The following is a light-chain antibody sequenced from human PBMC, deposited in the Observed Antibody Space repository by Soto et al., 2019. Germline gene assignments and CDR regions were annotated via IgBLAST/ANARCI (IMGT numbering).Light chain of an antibody. Sequence: EIVLTQSPGTLSLPPGERATLSCRASQSVTNNYLAWYQQKPGQAPSLLIFGASSRAAGIPDRFSGSGSGTDFTLTISRLEPEDFAVYYCQQYVSSPWTFGQGTKVEVK. V-gene: IGKV3-20*01. CDR3: QQYVSSPWT. J-gene: IGKJ1*01. CDR2: GAS. CDR1: QSVTNNY.